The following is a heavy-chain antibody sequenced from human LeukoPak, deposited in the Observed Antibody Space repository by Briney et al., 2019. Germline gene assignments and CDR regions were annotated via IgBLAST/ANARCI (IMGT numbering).Heavy chain of an antibody. CDR3: ARGSCSGGSCYSDY. CDR2: ISSSSSYI. J-gene: IGHJ4*02. Sequence: GGSLRLSCAASGFTFSSYSMNWVRQAPGKGLEWVSSISSSSSYIYYADSVKGRFTISRDNAKNSLYLQMNSLRAEDTAVYYCARGSCSGGSCYSDYWGQGTLVTVPS. V-gene: IGHV3-21*01. D-gene: IGHD2-15*01. CDR1: GFTFSSYS.